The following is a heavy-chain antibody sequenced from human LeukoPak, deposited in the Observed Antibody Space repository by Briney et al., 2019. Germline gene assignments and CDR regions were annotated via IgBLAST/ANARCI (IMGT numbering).Heavy chain of an antibody. CDR3: AKDSSDYYDSSGSLDY. D-gene: IGHD3-22*01. Sequence: GGSLRLSCAASGFTFSSYSMNWVRQAPGKGPEWVSYINNRGTTIYYADSVKGRFTISRDNAKNSLYLQMNSLRAEDTALYYCAKDSSDYYDSSGSLDYWGQGTLVTVSS. J-gene: IGHJ4*02. CDR2: INNRGTTI. V-gene: IGHV3-48*01. CDR1: GFTFSSYS.